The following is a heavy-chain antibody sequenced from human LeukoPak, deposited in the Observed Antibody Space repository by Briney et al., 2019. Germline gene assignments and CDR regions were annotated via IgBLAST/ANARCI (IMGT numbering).Heavy chain of an antibody. J-gene: IGHJ4*02. CDR2: IKQDGSEK. V-gene: IGHV3-7*01. D-gene: IGHD5-12*01. CDR1: GFTFSSYW. CDR3: ARVGYSGWNLEY. Sequence: GGSLRLSCAASGFTFSSYWMSWVRQAPGKGLEWVANIKQDGSEKYYVDSVKGRFTISRDNAKNSLYVQMNSLRDEDTAVYYCARVGYSGWNLEYWGQGTLVTVSS.